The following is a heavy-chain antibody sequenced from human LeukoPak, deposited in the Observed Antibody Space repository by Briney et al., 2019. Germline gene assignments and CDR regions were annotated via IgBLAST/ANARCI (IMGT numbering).Heavy chain of an antibody. Sequence: ASVKVSCKASGYTFTSYGISWVRQAPGQGLEWMGWISAYNGNTNYAQKLQGRVTMTTDTSTSTAYMELRSLRSDDTAVYYCARVRVEMATTQQNNWFDPWGQGTLVTVSS. CDR2: ISAYNGNT. J-gene: IGHJ5*02. V-gene: IGHV1-18*01. D-gene: IGHD5-24*01. CDR1: GYTFTSYG. CDR3: ARVRVEMATTQQNNWFDP.